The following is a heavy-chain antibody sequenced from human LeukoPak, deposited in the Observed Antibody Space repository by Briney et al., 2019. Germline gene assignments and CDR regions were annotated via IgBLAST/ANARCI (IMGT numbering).Heavy chain of an antibody. CDR1: GFTFSSYA. J-gene: IGHJ4*02. CDR3: AIGPAMAHFDH. D-gene: IGHD5-18*01. CDR2: ISGSGGST. Sequence: PGGSLRLSCAASGFTFSSYAMSWGRQAPGKGLEWVSSISGSGGSTYYADSVKGRFTNSKANAKNSLYLQMNSLRAEDTAVYYCAIGPAMAHFDHWAQEPLVTVSS. V-gene: IGHV3-23*01.